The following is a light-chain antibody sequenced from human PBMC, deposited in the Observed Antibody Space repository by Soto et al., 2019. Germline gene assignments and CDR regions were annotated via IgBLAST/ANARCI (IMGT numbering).Light chain of an antibody. Sequence: DIQMTQSPSTLSASVGARVTITCRASQSISSWLAWYQQKPGKAPKLLIYDASSLESGVPSRFRGSGSGTEFTLTISSLQPDDFATYYCQQYNSYPWTFGQGTKVEIK. CDR3: QQYNSYPWT. CDR1: QSISSW. V-gene: IGKV1-5*01. CDR2: DAS. J-gene: IGKJ1*01.